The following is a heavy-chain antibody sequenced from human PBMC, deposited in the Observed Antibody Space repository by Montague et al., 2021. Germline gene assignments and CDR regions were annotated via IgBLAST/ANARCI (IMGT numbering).Heavy chain of an antibody. Sequence: SETLSLTCTVTGGSISEFYWSWIRQSPEKGLEWIGYIYDSGTTNYNPSLKSRVTISADTSMNQFSLHLRSVTAADTAVYFCARRLGIRAPFDYWGQGTLVTVSS. D-gene: IGHD7-27*01. J-gene: IGHJ4*02. CDR3: ARRLGIRAPFDY. CDR1: GGSISEFY. CDR2: IYDSGTT. V-gene: IGHV4-59*08.